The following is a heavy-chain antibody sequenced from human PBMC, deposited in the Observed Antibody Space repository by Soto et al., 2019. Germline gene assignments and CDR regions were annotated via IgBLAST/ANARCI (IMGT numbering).Heavy chain of an antibody. D-gene: IGHD4-4*01. CDR3: ARGRRNYGVGHYYGMDV. CDR1: GGSISNSNW. CDR2: INHSGST. V-gene: IGHV4-4*02. Sequence: SETLSLTCAVYGGSISNSNWWSCVRQPPRKGQEWIGEINHSGSTNYNPSLKSRVTISVDTSKNQFSLKLSSVTAADTAVYYCARGRRNYGVGHYYGMDVWGQGTTVTVSS. J-gene: IGHJ6*02.